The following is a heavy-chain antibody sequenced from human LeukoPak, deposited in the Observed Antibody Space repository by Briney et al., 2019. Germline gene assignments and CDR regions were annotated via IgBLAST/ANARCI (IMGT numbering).Heavy chain of an antibody. Sequence: PGGSLRLSCAASGFTVSSNYMSWVRQAPGKGLEWVSAISGSGGSTYYADSVKGRFTISRDNSKNTLYLQMNSLRAEDTAVYYCAKTTSSSWYYFDYWGQGTLVTVSS. CDR1: GFTVSSNY. V-gene: IGHV3-23*01. CDR2: ISGSGGST. D-gene: IGHD6-13*01. J-gene: IGHJ4*02. CDR3: AKTTSSSWYYFDY.